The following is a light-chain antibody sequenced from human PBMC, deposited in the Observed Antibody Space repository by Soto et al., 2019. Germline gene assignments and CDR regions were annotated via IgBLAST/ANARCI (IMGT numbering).Light chain of an antibody. CDR3: QQYNSYTWT. J-gene: IGKJ1*01. Sequence: DIQITHSPSILSASVGDRVTITCRASQSIKNWLAWYQQKPGKAPRLLIYEAFSLEGGVPSRFGGGASGTEFTLTISSLQPDDFATYYCQQYNSYTWTFGQGTKV. V-gene: IGKV1-5*03. CDR1: QSIKNW. CDR2: EAF.